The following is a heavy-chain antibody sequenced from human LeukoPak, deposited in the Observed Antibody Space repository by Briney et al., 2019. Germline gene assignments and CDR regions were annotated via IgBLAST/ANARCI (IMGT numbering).Heavy chain of an antibody. Sequence: GRSLRLSCAASGFTFSSYGMHWVRQAPGKGLEWVAVTWYDGSNKYYADSVKGRFTISRDNSKNTLYLQMNSLRAEDTAVYYCARSGSNPYYFDYWGQGTLVTVSS. CDR2: TWYDGSNK. CDR3: ARSGSNPYYFDY. J-gene: IGHJ4*02. CDR1: GFTFSSYG. V-gene: IGHV3-33*01. D-gene: IGHD1-26*01.